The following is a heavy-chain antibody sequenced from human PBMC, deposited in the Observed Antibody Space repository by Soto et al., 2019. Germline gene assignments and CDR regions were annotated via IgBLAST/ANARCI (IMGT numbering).Heavy chain of an antibody. J-gene: IGHJ4*02. V-gene: IGHV1-46*02. CDR1: GYIFNSYY. CDR2: IIPSDGRT. Sequence: QVQLVQSGAEVKKPGASVKVSCKAPGYIFNSYYMNWVRQAPGQGLEWMGVIIPSDGRTSYAQKFQGRVTMTRDTSTSTVYMELSSLRSEDTAVYFCAHSGVSNQFDYWGQGTLVTVSS. D-gene: IGHD2-15*01. CDR3: AHSGVSNQFDY.